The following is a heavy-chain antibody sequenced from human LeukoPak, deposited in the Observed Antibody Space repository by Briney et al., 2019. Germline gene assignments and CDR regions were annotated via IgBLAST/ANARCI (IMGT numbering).Heavy chain of an antibody. J-gene: IGHJ4*02. CDR2: IIPIFGTA. CDR1: GGTFSSYA. V-gene: IGHV1-69*05. D-gene: IGHD3-22*01. CDR3: ARDKQDDSSGYKNLALDY. Sequence: SVKVSCKASGGTFSSYAISWVRQAPGQGLEWMGRIIPIFGTANYAQKFQGRVTITTDESTSTAYMELSSLRSVDTAVYYCARDKQDDSSGYKNLALDYWGQGTLVTVSS.